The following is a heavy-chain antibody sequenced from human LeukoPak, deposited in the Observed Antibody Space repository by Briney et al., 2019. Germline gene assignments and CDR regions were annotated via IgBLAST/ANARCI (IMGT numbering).Heavy chain of an antibody. V-gene: IGHV4-34*01. Sequence: SETLSLTCAVYGGSFSGYYWSWIRQPPGKGLEWIGEINHSGSTNYNPSLKSRVTLSVDTSKNQFSLKLSSVTAADTAVYYCASSSGRGAFDIWGQGTMVTVSS. D-gene: IGHD6-19*01. CDR1: GGSFSGYY. J-gene: IGHJ3*02. CDR2: INHSGST. CDR3: ASSSGRGAFDI.